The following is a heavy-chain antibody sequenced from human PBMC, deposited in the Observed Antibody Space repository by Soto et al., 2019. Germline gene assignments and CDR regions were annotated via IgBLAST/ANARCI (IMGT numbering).Heavy chain of an antibody. CDR2: INSDGSST. V-gene: IGHV3-74*01. J-gene: IGHJ5*02. D-gene: IGHD6-19*01. CDR3: ARDPFVAATNWFDP. CDR1: GFTFSSYW. Sequence: EVQLVESGGGLVQPGGSLRLSCAASGFTFSSYWMHWVRQAPGKGLVWVSRINSDGSSTSYADSVKGRFTIPRDNAKNTLYLQMNSLRAEDTAVYYCARDPFVAATNWFDPWGQGTLVTVSS.